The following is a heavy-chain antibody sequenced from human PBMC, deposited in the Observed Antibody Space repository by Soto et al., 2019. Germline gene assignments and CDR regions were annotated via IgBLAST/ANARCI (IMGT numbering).Heavy chain of an antibody. D-gene: IGHD3-22*01. Sequence: QVILAQSGAEVKKPGSSVKVSCKVSGGSFSSFSINWVRQAPGQRFEWMGGIIPILGTANFTQKFQDRVTFTADESTATAYMTLSSLTSEHTAFYYCTSFDSNGYYPQNHYWGPGTQVTVSS. CDR3: TSFDSNGYYPQNHY. CDR2: IIPILGTA. CDR1: GGSFSSFS. V-gene: IGHV1-69*01. J-gene: IGHJ4*02.